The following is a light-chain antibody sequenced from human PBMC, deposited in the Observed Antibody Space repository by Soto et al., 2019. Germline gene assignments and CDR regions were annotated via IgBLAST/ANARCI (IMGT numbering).Light chain of an antibody. CDR2: GAS. Sequence: EIVLTQSPGTLSLSPGERATLSCRASQSVRSTYVAWYQQKPGQAPSLLIYGASSRAAGAPDRSSGSGSGTDFTLTISRLEPEDFAVYYCKHYGGSPPRTFGGGAKVEIK. J-gene: IGKJ4*01. V-gene: IGKV3-20*01. CDR3: KHYGGSPPRT. CDR1: QSVRSTY.